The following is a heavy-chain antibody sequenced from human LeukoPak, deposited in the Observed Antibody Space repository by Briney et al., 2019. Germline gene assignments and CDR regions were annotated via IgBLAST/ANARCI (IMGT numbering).Heavy chain of an antibody. Sequence: SETLPLTCRVSGGSISSNNDYWGWIHQPPGKGLEWIGSIYYSGSTYYNPSLKSRVTISVDTSKNQFSLKLSSVTAADTAVYYCVRHGWGSSWYPDYWGRGTLVTVSS. CDR1: GGSISSNNDY. V-gene: IGHV4-39*01. J-gene: IGHJ4*02. CDR2: IYYSGST. CDR3: VRHGWGSSWYPDY. D-gene: IGHD6-13*01.